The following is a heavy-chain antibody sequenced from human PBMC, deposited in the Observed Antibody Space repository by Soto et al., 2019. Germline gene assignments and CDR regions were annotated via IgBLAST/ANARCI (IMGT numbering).Heavy chain of an antibody. J-gene: IGHJ3*02. CDR3: ARVSYGRYPGAFVI. V-gene: IGHV1-18*01. Sequence: ASVKVSCKASGYTFTSYGISWVRQAPGQGLEWMGWISAYNGNTNYAQKLQGRVTMTTDTSTSTAYMELRSLRSDDTAVYYCARVSYGRYPGAFVIWGQGTMVTVSS. D-gene: IGHD4-17*01. CDR2: ISAYNGNT. CDR1: GYTFTSYG.